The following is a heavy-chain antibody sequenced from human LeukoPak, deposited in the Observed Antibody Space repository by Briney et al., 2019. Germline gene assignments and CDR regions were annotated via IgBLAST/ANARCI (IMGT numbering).Heavy chain of an antibody. Sequence: GESLRLSCAASGFTFSTYWMSWVRQAPGKGLERVASIKEDGSEKYYVDSVKGRFTISRDNAKNSLYLQMNSLRGDETAVYYCARGGFRYFAHWGQGTLVTVSS. D-gene: IGHD3-16*02. CDR3: ARGGFRYFAH. J-gene: IGHJ5*02. CDR1: GFTFSTYW. V-gene: IGHV3-7*04. CDR2: IKEDGSEK.